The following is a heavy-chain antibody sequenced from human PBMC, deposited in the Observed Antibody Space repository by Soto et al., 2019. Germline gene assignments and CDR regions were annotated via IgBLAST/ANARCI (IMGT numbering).Heavy chain of an antibody. CDR1: GFTFSISA. CDR3: AKVIVARGGMDV. D-gene: IGHD6-6*01. Sequence: EVQLLDSGGGLVQPGGSLRLSRAASGFTFSISAMSWVRQAPGKGLEWVPAISGRAITTYYADSVKGRFTISRDNSKNTVYLQMNSLRAEDTAIYYCAKVIVARGGMDVWGRGTTVTVSS. CDR2: ISGRAITT. J-gene: IGHJ6*02. V-gene: IGHV3-23*01.